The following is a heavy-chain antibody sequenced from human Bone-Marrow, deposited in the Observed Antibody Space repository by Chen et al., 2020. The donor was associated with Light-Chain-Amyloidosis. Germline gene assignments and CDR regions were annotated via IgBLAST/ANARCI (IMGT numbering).Heavy chain of an antibody. CDR2: IYHSGST. D-gene: IGHD6-19*01. J-gene: IGHJ4*02. V-gene: IGHV4-4*02. Sequence: GPGLVKPSGTLSLTCAVSGDSLNSSHWWSWVRQPPGKGLEWIGEIYHSGSTNYNPSLKSRVTISVDKSKNQFSLNLSSVTAADTAVYYCARAWGSSSGSLEYWGQGTLVTVSS. CDR1: GDSLNSSHW. CDR3: ARAWGSSSGSLEY.